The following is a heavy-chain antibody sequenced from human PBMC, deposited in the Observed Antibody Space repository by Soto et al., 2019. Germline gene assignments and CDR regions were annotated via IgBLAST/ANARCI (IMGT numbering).Heavy chain of an antibody. D-gene: IGHD4-4*01. CDR3: ARDGGDGDNLQSLGGMDV. Sequence: QVQLQESGPGLVKPSQTLSLTCTVSGGSISSGGYYWSWIRQHPGKGLEWIGYIYYSGSTYYNPPLERRVTLSVDTSQNQSSRKLSSVTAADTAVYYCARDGGDGDNLQSLGGMDVWGQGTTVTVSS. CDR2: IYYSGST. V-gene: IGHV4-31*03. CDR1: GGSISSGGYY. J-gene: IGHJ6*02.